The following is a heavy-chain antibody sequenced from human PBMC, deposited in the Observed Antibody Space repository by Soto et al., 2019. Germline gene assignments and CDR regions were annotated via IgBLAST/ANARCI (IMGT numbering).Heavy chain of an antibody. V-gene: IGHV1-69*01. D-gene: IGHD1-26*01. Sequence: QVQLVQSGAEVKKPGSSVNVSCKASGGTFSSYAISWVRQAPGQGLEWMGGIIPIFGTANYAQKFQGRVTITADESTSTAYMELSSLRSEDTAVYYCASDPFQVGATTDDAFDIWGQGTMVTVSS. CDR2: IIPIFGTA. J-gene: IGHJ3*02. CDR1: GGTFSSYA. CDR3: ASDPFQVGATTDDAFDI.